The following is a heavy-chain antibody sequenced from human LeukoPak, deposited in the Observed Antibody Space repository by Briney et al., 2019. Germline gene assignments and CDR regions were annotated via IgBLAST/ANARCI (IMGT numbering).Heavy chain of an antibody. CDR1: GYTFTGYY. D-gene: IGHD3-3*01. J-gene: IGHJ4*02. CDR3: ARGGITIFGVVIINYFDY. Sequence: ASVKVSCTASGYTFTGYYMHWVRPAPGQGLEWMGWINPNSGGTNYAQKFQGRVTMTRDTSISTAYMELSRLRSDDTAVYYCARGGITIFGVVIINYFDYWGQGTLVTVSS. V-gene: IGHV1-2*02. CDR2: INPNSGGT.